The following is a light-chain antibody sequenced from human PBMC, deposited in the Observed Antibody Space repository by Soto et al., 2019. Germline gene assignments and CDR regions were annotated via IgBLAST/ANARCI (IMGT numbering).Light chain of an antibody. J-gene: IGKJ2*01. CDR2: DAS. V-gene: IGKV3-11*01. CDR1: QSVGTY. CDR3: QDYGSSPYT. Sequence: EIVLTQSPATLSLSPGERAILSCRASQSVGTYLAWYQQKPGQAPRLLIYDASNRATGIPARFGGSGSGTDFTLTINSLEPEDFAVYYCQDYGSSPYTFGQGTK.